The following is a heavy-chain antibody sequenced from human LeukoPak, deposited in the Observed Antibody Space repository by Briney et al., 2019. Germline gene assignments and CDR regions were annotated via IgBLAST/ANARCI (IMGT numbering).Heavy chain of an antibody. D-gene: IGHD3-3*01. Sequence: ASVKVSCKASGYTFSTYYLHWLRQAPGQGLEWLGIINPSDGAASYAQKVQGRVTLTADTSTSTVYMELLSLRSEDPAMHYCARSKTPRSSTIFGVVIKGGVFDPWGQGTLVTVSS. CDR1: GYTFSTYY. CDR2: INPSDGAA. CDR3: ARSKTPRSSTIFGVVIKGGVFDP. J-gene: IGHJ5*02. V-gene: IGHV1-46*01.